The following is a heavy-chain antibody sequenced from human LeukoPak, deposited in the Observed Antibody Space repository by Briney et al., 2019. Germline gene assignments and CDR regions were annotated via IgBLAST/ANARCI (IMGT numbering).Heavy chain of an antibody. CDR1: GFTFKLYW. CDR2: INDDGSST. CDR3: AKGGVRGYCSSTSCPYYFDY. D-gene: IGHD2-2*01. Sequence: PGGSLRLSCAASGFTFKLYWMHWVRQAPGKGPVWVSRINDDGSSTSYADSVKGRFTISRDDAKNTLYLQMNSLRAEDTAVYYCAKGGVRGYCSSTSCPYYFDYWGQGTLVTVSS. J-gene: IGHJ4*02. V-gene: IGHV3-74*01.